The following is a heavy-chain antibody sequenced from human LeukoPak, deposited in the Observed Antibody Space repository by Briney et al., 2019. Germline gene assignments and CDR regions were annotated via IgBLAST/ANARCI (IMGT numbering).Heavy chain of an antibody. CDR2: INPNSGGT. D-gene: IGHD6-19*01. Sequence: GASVKASCKASGYTFTGYYMHWVRQAPGQGLEWMGWINPNSGGTNYAQKFQGRVTMTRDTSISTAYMELSRLRSDDTAVYYCARAVAGTHWVFDPWGQGTLVTVSS. V-gene: IGHV1-2*02. CDR3: ARAVAGTHWVFDP. J-gene: IGHJ5*02. CDR1: GYTFTGYY.